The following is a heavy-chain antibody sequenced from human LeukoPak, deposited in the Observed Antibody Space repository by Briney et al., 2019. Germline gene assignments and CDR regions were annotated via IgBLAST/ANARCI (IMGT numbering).Heavy chain of an antibody. CDR1: GYSISSGYY. CDR2: IYHSGST. Sequence: KPSETLSLTCAVSGYSISSGYYWGWIRQPPGKGLEWIGSIYHSGSTYYNPSLKSRVTISVDTSKNQFSLKLSSVTAADTAVYYCARDSNGLYDILDCWGQGTLVTVSS. J-gene: IGHJ4*02. V-gene: IGHV4-38-2*02. CDR3: ARDSNGLYDILDC. D-gene: IGHD3-9*01.